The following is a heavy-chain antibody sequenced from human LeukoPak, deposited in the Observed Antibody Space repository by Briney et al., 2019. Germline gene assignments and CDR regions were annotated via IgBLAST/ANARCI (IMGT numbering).Heavy chain of an antibody. Sequence: GGSLRLSCAASGFTFSTYWMSWVRQAPGKGLEWVANIKQDGSEKYYVDSVKDQFTISRDNAKNSLYLQMNSLRVEDTAVYYCARNVYRTFDSWDQGTLVTVSS. CDR2: IKQDGSEK. CDR1: GFTFSTYW. CDR3: ARNVYRTFDS. D-gene: IGHD1-14*01. V-gene: IGHV3-7*01. J-gene: IGHJ4*02.